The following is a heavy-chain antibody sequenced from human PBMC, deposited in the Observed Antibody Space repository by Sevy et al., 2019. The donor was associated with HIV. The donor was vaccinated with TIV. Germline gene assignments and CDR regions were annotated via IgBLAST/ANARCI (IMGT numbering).Heavy chain of an antibody. Sequence: GGSLRLSCSASGFTFSSYAMHWVRQAPGKGLEYVSAISSNGGSTYDADSVKGRFTISRDNSKNTLYLQMSSLRAEDTAVYYCVKEKEGSGYSRVPFDYWGQGTLVTVSS. J-gene: IGHJ4*02. CDR2: ISSNGGST. CDR3: VKEKEGSGYSRVPFDY. D-gene: IGHD6-13*01. CDR1: GFTFSSYA. V-gene: IGHV3-64D*06.